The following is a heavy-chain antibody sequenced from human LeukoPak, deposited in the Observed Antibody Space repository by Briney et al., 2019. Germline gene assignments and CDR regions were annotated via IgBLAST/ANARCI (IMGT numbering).Heavy chain of an antibody. D-gene: IGHD2-2*01. CDR1: GFTFSSYW. CDR3: ARDRPDIVVVPAAMREGSGYYYYYMDV. Sequence: PGGSLRLSCAAYGFTFSSYWMHWVRQAPGKGLVWVTRINSDGSSTSYADSVKGRFTISRDNAKNTLYLQMNSLRAEDTAVYYCARDRPDIVVVPAAMREGSGYYYYYMDVWGKGTTVTISS. CDR2: INSDGSST. V-gene: IGHV3-74*01. J-gene: IGHJ6*03.